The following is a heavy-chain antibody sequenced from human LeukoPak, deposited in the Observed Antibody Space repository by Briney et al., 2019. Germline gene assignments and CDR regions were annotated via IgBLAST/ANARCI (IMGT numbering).Heavy chain of an antibody. D-gene: IGHD3-22*01. CDR1: GFTFSSYW. V-gene: IGHV3-74*01. CDR3: ARDGNYYDSSGYYPYYYYMDV. Sequence: GGSLRLSCAASGFTFSSYWMHWVRQAPGKGLVRVSRINSDGSSTSYADSVKGRFTISRDNAKNTLYLQMNSLRAEDTAVYCCARDGNYYDSSGYYPYYYYMDVWGKGTTVTVPS. CDR2: INSDGSST. J-gene: IGHJ6*03.